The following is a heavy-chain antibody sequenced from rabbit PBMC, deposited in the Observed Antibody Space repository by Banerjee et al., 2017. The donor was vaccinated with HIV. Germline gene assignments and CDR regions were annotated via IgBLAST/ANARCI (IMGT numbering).Heavy chain of an antibody. D-gene: IGHD4-1*01. Sequence: QEQLEESGGDLVKPEGSLTLTCTASGFDFSTYGVNWVRQAPGKGLEWIACINTSSGNTVYATWAKGRLTISKTSWTTVTLQMTSLTAADTATHFCARDLAGVIGWNFNLWGPGTLSPS. CDR3: ARDLAGVIGWNFNL. V-gene: IGHV1S45*01. CDR2: INTSSGNT. J-gene: IGHJ4*01. CDR1: GFDFSTYG.